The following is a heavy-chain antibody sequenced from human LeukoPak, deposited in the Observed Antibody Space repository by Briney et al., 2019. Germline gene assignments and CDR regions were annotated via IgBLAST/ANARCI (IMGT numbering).Heavy chain of an antibody. D-gene: IGHD3-3*01. J-gene: IGHJ4*02. V-gene: IGHV5-51*01. Sequence: KPGESLKISCQGSGYTFTTYWIGWVRQMPGKGLEWMGIIHPGDSDIRYSPSFKAQATISADKSISTAYLQWSNLKASDTAMYYCARQITISHFDYWGQGTLVTVSS. CDR1: GYTFTTYW. CDR2: IHPGDSDI. CDR3: ARQITISHFDY.